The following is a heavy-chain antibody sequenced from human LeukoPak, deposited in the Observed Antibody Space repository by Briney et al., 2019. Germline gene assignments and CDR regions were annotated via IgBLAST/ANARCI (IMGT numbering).Heavy chain of an antibody. CDR3: ARDLGGIAGAAT. Sequence: ASVKVSCKASGGTFSNYAISWVRQAPGQGLEWMGWINPNSGGTNYAQKFQGRVTMTRDTSISTAYMELSRLRSDDTAVYYCARDLGGIAGAATWGQGTLVTVSS. V-gene: IGHV1-2*02. D-gene: IGHD6-13*01. CDR2: INPNSGGT. CDR1: GGTFSNYA. J-gene: IGHJ4*02.